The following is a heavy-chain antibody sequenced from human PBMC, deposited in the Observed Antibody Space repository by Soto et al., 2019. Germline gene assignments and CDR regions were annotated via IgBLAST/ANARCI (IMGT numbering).Heavy chain of an antibody. CDR3: ARAKLELLYFDY. V-gene: IGHV1-18*01. D-gene: IGHD1-7*01. Sequence: VASVKVSCKASGYTFTSYGISWVRQAPGQGLEWMGWISAYNGNTNYAQKLQGRVAMTTDTSTSTAYMELRSLRSDDTAVYYCARAKLELLYFDYWGQGTLVTVSS. CDR2: ISAYNGNT. CDR1: GYTFTSYG. J-gene: IGHJ4*02.